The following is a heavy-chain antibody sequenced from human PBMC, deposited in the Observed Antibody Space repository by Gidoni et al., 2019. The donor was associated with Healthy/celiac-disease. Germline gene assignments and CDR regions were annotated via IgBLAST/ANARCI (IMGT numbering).Heavy chain of an antibody. CDR2: IYYSGST. CDR3: ARDHVGWFDP. V-gene: IGHV4-59*01. CDR1: GGSISSYY. Sequence: QVQLQESGPGLVKPSETLSLTCPVSGGSISSYYWSWIRQPPGKGLEWIGYIYYSGSTNYNPSLKSRVTISVDTSKNQFSLKLSSVTAADTAVYYCARDHVGWFDPWGQGTLVTVSS. D-gene: IGHD3-10*01. J-gene: IGHJ5*02.